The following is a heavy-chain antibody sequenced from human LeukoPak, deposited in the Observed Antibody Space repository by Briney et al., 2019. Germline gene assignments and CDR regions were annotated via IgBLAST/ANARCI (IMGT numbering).Heavy chain of an antibody. V-gene: IGHV1-18*01. J-gene: IGHJ5*02. Sequence: ASVKVSSKASGYMFTSYAISWVRRAPGQGLEWMGWIRAYNGNTKYAQKFQARVTMTTDTSTSTAYMELRSLRSDDTAVYYCARVAVDLDCSGDTCSSVFKSFDAWGQGTLVTVSS. CDR3: ARVAVDLDCSGDTCSSVFKSFDA. CDR2: IRAYNGNT. D-gene: IGHD2-15*01. CDR1: GYMFTSYA.